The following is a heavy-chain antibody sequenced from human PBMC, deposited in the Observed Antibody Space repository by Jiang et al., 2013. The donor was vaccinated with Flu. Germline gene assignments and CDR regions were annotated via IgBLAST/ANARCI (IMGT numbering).Heavy chain of an antibody. J-gene: IGHJ4*02. CDR2: ISAYNGNT. D-gene: IGHD3-22*01. V-gene: IGHV1-18*01. Sequence: SGAEVKKPGASVKVSCKASGYTFTSYGISWVRQAPGQGLEWMGWISAYNGNTNYAQKLQGRVTMTTDTSTSTAYMELRSLRSDDTAVYYCARPRKGRYYYDSSGYFDYWGQGTLVTVSS. CDR1: GYTFTSYG. CDR3: ARPRKGRYYYDSSGYFDY.